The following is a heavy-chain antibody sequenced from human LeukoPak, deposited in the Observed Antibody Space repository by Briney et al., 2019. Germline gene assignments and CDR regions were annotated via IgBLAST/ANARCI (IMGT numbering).Heavy chain of an antibody. CDR3: ARVEGYGDPFDY. Sequence: PGGSLRLSCAASGFTFSSYEMNWVRQAPGKGLEWVSYISSSGSTIYYADSVKGRFTISRDNAKNSLYLQMNSLRAEDTAVYYCARVEGYGDPFDYWGQGTLVTVSS. D-gene: IGHD4-17*01. V-gene: IGHV3-48*03. CDR1: GFTFSSYE. CDR2: ISSSGSTI. J-gene: IGHJ4*02.